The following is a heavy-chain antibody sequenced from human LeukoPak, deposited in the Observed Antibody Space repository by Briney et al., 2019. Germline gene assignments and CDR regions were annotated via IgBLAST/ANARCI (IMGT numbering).Heavy chain of an antibody. CDR3: ARHSGGTYYVSLDP. J-gene: IGHJ5*02. CDR2: INHSGST. D-gene: IGHD1-26*01. Sequence: SETLSLTCAVYGGSFSGYYWSWIRQPPGKRLEWIGEINHSGSTNQNPSLKSRVTISVDTSKNQFSLKLSSVTAADTAVYYCARHSGGTYYVSLDPWGQGTLVTVSS. V-gene: IGHV4-34*01. CDR1: GGSFSGYY.